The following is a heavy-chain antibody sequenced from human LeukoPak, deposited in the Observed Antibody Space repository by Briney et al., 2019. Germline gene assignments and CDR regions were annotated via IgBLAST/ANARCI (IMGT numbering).Heavy chain of an antibody. D-gene: IGHD2-15*01. CDR2: ISAYNGNT. Sequence: ASVNVSCKASSYTFTSHGISWVRQAPGQGLEWMGWISAYNGNTNYAQKLQGRVTMTTDTSTSTAYMELRSLRSDDTAVYYCARDSCSGGSCFSGMDVWGQGTTVTVSS. CDR3: ARDSCSGGSCFSGMDV. CDR1: SYTFTSHG. V-gene: IGHV1-18*01. J-gene: IGHJ6*02.